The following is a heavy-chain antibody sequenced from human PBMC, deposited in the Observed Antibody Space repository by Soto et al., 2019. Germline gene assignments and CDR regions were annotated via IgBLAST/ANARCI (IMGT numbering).Heavy chain of an antibody. CDR2: MYLSGAT. D-gene: IGHD4-17*01. CDR1: GYSISSGYY. V-gene: IGHV4-38-2*01. Sequence: KTSETLSLTCAVSGYSISSGYYWGWIRHPPGKGLEWIGCMYLSGATYYNPSLNSRVTMSVHTSNNQFSRRLNSLTAARTAVYYCARVLVTTVTTGAGWFDPWGPGTQVTVSS. CDR3: ARVLVTTVTTGAGWFDP. J-gene: IGHJ5*02.